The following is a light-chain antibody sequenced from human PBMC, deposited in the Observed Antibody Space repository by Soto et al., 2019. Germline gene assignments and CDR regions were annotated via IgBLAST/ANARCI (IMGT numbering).Light chain of an antibody. J-gene: IGKJ4*01. CDR1: QRVSRS. V-gene: IGKV3-11*01. CDR3: QQRSNS. CDR2: DAS. Sequence: EIVLTQSPATLSLSPGDRATLSCWASQRVSRSLTWYQQNPGQAPRLLIYDASTRATGIPPMFSGSRSGTDFTLPISSLEPEDFAVYYCQQRSNSFGGGTKV.